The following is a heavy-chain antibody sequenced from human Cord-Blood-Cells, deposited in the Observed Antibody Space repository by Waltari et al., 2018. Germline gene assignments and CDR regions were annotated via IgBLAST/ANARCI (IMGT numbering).Heavy chain of an antibody. CDR2: IYYSGST. CDR3: ARLDYGSGSYYIDY. J-gene: IGHJ4*02. CDR1: GGSISSYY. D-gene: IGHD3-10*01. V-gene: IGHV4-59*08. Sequence: QVQLQASGPGLVKPSETPSLTRTVSGGSISSYYWSWIRQPPGKGLEWIGYIYYSGSTNYNPSLKSRVTISVDTSKNQFSLKLSSVTAADTAVYYCARLDYGSGSYYIDYWGQGTLVTVSS.